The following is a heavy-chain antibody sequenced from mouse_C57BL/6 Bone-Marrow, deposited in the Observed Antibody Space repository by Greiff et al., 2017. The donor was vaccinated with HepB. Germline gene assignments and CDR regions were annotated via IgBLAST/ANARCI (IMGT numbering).Heavy chain of an antibody. Sequence: VQRVESGAELVKPGASVKISCKASGYAFSSYWMNLVKQRPGKGLEWIGQIYPGDGDTNYNGKFKGKATLTADKSSSTAYMQLSSLTSEDSAVYFCARGGYDGDYWGQGTTLTVSS. CDR2: IYPGDGDT. J-gene: IGHJ2*01. CDR3: ARGGYDGDY. D-gene: IGHD2-2*01. V-gene: IGHV1-80*01. CDR1: GYAFSSYW.